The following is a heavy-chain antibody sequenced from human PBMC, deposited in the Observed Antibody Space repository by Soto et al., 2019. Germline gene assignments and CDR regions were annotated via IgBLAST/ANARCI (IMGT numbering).Heavy chain of an antibody. Sequence: SETLSLTCAVSGGSISSSNWWSGVRQPPGKGLEWIGEIYHSGSTNYNPSLKSRVTISVDKSKNQFSLKLSSVTAADTAVYYCARGSHWHHEGYYYYGMDVLGQGTTVTVSS. CDR3: ARGSHWHHEGYYYYGMDV. V-gene: IGHV4-4*02. D-gene: IGHD1-1*01. J-gene: IGHJ6*02. CDR1: GGSISSSNW. CDR2: IYHSGST.